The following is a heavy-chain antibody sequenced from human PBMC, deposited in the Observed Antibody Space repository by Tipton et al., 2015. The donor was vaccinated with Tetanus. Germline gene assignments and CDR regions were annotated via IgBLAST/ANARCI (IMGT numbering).Heavy chain of an antibody. CDR2: ISDDGIHQ. J-gene: IGHJ3*01. D-gene: IGHD1-26*01. CDR3: AKRAYSGTDRYDGIDV. Sequence: SLRLSCVASGFTFSSYGMNWVRQAPGKGLEWVAIISDDGIHQYYVDSVKGRFTISRDSSKNTLYLQMNSLRAEDTALYYCAKRAYSGTDRYDGIDVWGQGTMVTVSS. CDR1: GFTFSSYG. V-gene: IGHV3-30*18.